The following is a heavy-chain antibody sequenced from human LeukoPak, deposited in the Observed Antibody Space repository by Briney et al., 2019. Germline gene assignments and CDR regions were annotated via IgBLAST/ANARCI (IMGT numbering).Heavy chain of an antibody. J-gene: IGHJ4*02. CDR3: AKSRGVETPGPLVY. V-gene: IGHV3-30*18. CDR2: ISYDGSNK. Sequence: GGALGLSCAASGFTLNIYYQHWVTAAPSRARVWGEDISYDGSNKHSAESLEGRFTISRDNPKHTLYLQMNSLRAEDTAVYYCAKSRGVETPGPLVYWGQGTMVTVSS. D-gene: IGHD2-15*01. CDR1: GFTLNIYY.